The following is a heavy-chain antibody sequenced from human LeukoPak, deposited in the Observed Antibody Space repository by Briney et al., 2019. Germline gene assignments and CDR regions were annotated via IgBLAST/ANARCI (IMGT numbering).Heavy chain of an antibody. J-gene: IGHJ4*02. CDR1: GGSISSYY. D-gene: IGHD3-10*01. V-gene: IGHV4-59*08. CDR2: IYYSGSGST. Sequence: SETLSLTCTVSGGSISSYYWSWIRQPPGKGLEWIGYIYYSGSGSTNYNPSLKSRVTISVDTSKNQFSLKLSSVTAADTAVYYCARGVLDYWGQGTLVTVSS. CDR3: ARGVLDY.